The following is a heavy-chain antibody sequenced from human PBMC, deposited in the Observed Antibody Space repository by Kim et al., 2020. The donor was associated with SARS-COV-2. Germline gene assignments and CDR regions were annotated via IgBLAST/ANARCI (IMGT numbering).Heavy chain of an antibody. D-gene: IGHD3-10*01. J-gene: IGHJ5*02. V-gene: IGHV1-45*02. CDR1: GYTFTYRY. CDR3: ARSLSYGSGNFWFDP. CDR2: ITPFNGNT. Sequence: SVKVSCKASGYTFTYRYLHWVRQAPGQALEWMGWITPFNGNTNYAQKFQDRVTITRDRSMSTAYMELSSLRSEDTAMYYCARSLSYGSGNFWFDPWGQGTLLTVSS.